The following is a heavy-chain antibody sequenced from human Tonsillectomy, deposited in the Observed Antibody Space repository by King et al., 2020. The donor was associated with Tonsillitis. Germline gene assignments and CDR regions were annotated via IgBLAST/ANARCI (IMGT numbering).Heavy chain of an antibody. D-gene: IGHD6-13*01. CDR3: ARWQHQAYLDY. V-gene: IGHV4-59*08. J-gene: IGHJ4*02. CDR2: MYDSGST. Sequence: VQLQESGPGLVKPSETLSLTCTVSGGSISSNYWSWIRQPPGKGLEWIGYMYDSGSTNYNPSLKSRVTISVDTSKNQFSLKLSSVTAADTAVYYCARWQHQAYLDYWGKGTLVTVSS. CDR1: GGSISSNY.